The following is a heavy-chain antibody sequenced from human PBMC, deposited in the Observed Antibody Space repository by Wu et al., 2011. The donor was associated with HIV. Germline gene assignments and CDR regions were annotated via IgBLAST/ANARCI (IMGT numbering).Heavy chain of an antibody. CDR1: GYTFTGYY. CDR3: ARDPIVGATMEDN. J-gene: IGHJ4*02. Sequence: QLVAVLGTEVKKPGASVKVSCKSSGYTFTGYYMHWVRQAPGQGPEWMGWVNPNSGGTDYAQKFQGRVTMTWDTSISTAYMELTRLRSDDTAVYYCARDPIVGATMEDNWGQGTLVTVSS. D-gene: IGHD1-26*01. V-gene: IGHV1-2*02. CDR2: VNPNSGGT.